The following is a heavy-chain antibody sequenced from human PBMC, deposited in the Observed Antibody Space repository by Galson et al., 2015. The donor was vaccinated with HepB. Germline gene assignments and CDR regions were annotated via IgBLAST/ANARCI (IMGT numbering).Heavy chain of an antibody. CDR3: ARDSVALSADIVVVPAAMQRIAVAGPLDY. CDR2: ISYDGSNK. D-gene: IGHD2-2*01. Sequence: SLRLSCAASGFTFSSYGMHWVRQAPGKGLEWVAVISYDGSNKYYADSVKGRFTISRDNSKNTLYLQMNSLRAEDTAVYYCARDSVALSADIVVVPAAMQRIAVAGPLDYWGQGTLVTVSS. J-gene: IGHJ4*02. V-gene: IGHV3-30*03. CDR1: GFTFSSYG.